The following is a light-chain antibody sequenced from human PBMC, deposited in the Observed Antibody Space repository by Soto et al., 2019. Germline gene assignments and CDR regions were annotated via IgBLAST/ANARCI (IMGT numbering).Light chain of an antibody. CDR1: QDISNY. V-gene: IGKV1-33*01. J-gene: IGKJ2*01. CDR2: DAS. CDR3: QQYDNLPYT. Sequence: DIQMTQSPSSLSASVGGRVTITCQASQDISNYLNWYQQKPGKAPKLLIYDASNLGTGVPSRFSGSGSGTDFTFTISSLQPEDIATYYCQQYDNLPYTFGQGTKLEIK.